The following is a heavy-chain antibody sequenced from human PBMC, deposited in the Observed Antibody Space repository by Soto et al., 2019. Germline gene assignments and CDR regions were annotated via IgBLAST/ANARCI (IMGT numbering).Heavy chain of an antibody. CDR1: GFMFSNYA. V-gene: IGHV3-23*01. CDR2: MSGSGGTT. CDR3: AKYASGSWFLFDY. J-gene: IGHJ4*02. Sequence: EVQLLESGGGLVQSGGSLRLSCAASGFMFSNYAMSWVRQAPGKGLEWVSSMSGSGGTTYYADSVKGRFTISRDNSKNPLYLQMNSLRAEDTAVYFCAKYASGSWFLFDYWGQGTLVTVSS. D-gene: IGHD6-13*01.